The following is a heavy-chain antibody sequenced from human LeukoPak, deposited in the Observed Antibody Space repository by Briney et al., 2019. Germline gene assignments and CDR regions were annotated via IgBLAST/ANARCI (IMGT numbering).Heavy chain of an antibody. CDR2: ISAYNGNT. J-gene: IGHJ6*03. CDR3: AREREGITMVRGDPYYYYMDV. V-gene: IGHV1-18*01. CDR1: GYTFTSYG. D-gene: IGHD3-10*01. Sequence: ASVKVSCKASGYTFTSYGISWVRQAPGQGLEWMGWISAYNGNTNYAQKLQGRVTMTTDTSTSTAYMELSSLRSEDTAVYYCAREREGITMVRGDPYYYYMDVWGKGTTVTVSS.